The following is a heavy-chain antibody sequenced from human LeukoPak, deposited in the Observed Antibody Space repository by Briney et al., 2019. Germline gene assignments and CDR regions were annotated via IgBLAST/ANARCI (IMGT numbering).Heavy chain of an antibody. Sequence: ASVKVSCKVSGYTLTELSMHWVRQAPGKGLEWMGGFDPEDGETIYAQKFQGRVTMTEDTSTDTAYMELSSLRSEDTAVYYCATLVVVLDAFDIWSQGTMVTVSS. CDR3: ATLVVVLDAFDI. J-gene: IGHJ3*02. D-gene: IGHD3-22*01. CDR1: GYTLTELS. V-gene: IGHV1-24*01. CDR2: FDPEDGET.